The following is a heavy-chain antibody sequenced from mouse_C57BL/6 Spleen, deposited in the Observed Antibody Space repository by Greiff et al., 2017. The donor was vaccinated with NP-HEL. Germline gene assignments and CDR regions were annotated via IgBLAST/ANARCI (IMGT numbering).Heavy chain of an antibody. D-gene: IGHD1-1*01. CDR3: AREEIYYYGSIPFAY. CDR2: INPGSGGT. CDR1: GYAFTNYL. V-gene: IGHV1-54*01. J-gene: IGHJ3*01. Sequence: QVQLQQSGAELVRPGTSVKVSCKASGYAFTNYLIEWVKQRPGQGLEWIGVINPGSGGTNYNEKFKGKATLTADKSSSTAYMQLSSLTSEDSAVYFCAREEIYYYGSIPFAYWGQGTLVTVSA.